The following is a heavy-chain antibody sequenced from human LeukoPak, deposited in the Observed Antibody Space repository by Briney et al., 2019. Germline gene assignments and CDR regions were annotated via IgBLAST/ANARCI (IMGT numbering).Heavy chain of an antibody. Sequence: ASVKVSCKASGYTFTCYYMHWVPQAPGQGLEWMGRINPNSGGTNYAQKFQGRVTMTRDTSISTAYMELSRLRSDDTAVYYCARETRGIVGDSGYFDYWGQGTLVTVSS. CDR1: GYTFTCYY. V-gene: IGHV1-2*06. D-gene: IGHD1-26*01. CDR3: ARETRGIVGDSGYFDY. CDR2: INPNSGGT. J-gene: IGHJ4*02.